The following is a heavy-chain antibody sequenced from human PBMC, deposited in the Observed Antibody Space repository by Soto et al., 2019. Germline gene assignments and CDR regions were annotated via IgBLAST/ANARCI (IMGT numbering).Heavy chain of an antibody. D-gene: IGHD5-18*01. CDR1: GGSISSSSYY. V-gene: IGHV4-39*07. CDR3: ARYRRGSYGYYRAQHHMGDI. CDR2: IYYSGST. J-gene: IGHJ3*02. Sequence: SETLSLTCTVSGGSISSSSYYWGWIRQPPGKGLDWIGSIYYSGSTYYNPSLKSRVTISVDTSKNQFSLKLSSVTAADTAVYYCARYRRGSYGYYRAQHHMGDIWGQGTMVTVSS.